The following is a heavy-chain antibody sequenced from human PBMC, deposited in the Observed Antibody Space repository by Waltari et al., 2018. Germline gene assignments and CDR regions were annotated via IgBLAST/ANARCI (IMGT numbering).Heavy chain of an antibody. V-gene: IGHV1-69*01. CDR2: IIPIFGTA. Sequence: QVQLVQSGAEVKKPGSSVKVSCKASGGTFSSYAISWVRQAPGQGLEWMGGIIPIFGTANYAQKFQGRVTITADESTSTAYMELSSLRSEDTAVYYCARAHYDFWSGYHPIYYFDYWGQGTLVIVSS. D-gene: IGHD3-3*01. CDR1: GGTFSSYA. CDR3: ARAHYDFWSGYHPIYYFDY. J-gene: IGHJ4*02.